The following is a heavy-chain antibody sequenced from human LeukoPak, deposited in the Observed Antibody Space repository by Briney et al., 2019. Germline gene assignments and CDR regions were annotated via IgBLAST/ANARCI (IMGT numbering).Heavy chain of an antibody. CDR1: GFTFSSYA. V-gene: IGHV3-23*01. J-gene: IGHJ4*02. CDR2: ISGSGGST. CDR3: AKELPGYFDWLYPFDY. Sequence: GGSLRLSCAASGFTFSSYAMSWVRQAPGKGLEWVSAISGSGGSTYYADSVKGRFTISRDNSKNTLYLQMNSLRAEDTAVYYCAKELPGYFDWLYPFDYWGQGTLVTVSS. D-gene: IGHD3-9*01.